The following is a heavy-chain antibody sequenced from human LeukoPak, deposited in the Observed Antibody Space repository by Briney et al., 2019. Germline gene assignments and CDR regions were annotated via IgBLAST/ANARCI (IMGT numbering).Heavy chain of an antibody. Sequence: ASVKVSCKASGYTFTGYYMHWVRQAPGQGLEWMGWINPNSGGTNYAQKFEGRVTMTRDTSISTAYMELSRLRSDDTAVYYCARGGVVRVRGVIFAFDIWGQGTMVTVSS. CDR3: ARGGVVRVRGVIFAFDI. D-gene: IGHD3-10*01. CDR1: GYTFTGYY. CDR2: INPNSGGT. V-gene: IGHV1-2*02. J-gene: IGHJ3*02.